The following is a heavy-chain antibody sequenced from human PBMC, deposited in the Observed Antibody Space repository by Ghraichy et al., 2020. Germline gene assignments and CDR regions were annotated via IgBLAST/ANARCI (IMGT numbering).Heavy chain of an antibody. CDR1: GFTFSIYS. CDR3: ARGGAAFGGFDY. V-gene: IGHV3-48*02. Sequence: GGSLRLSCAASGFTFSIYSMTWVRQAPGKGLEWVSYIRSSSSTIYYADSVKGRFTISRDNAKNSLYLQMNSLRDEDTAVYYCARGGAAFGGFDYWGQGTLVAVPP. D-gene: IGHD3-16*01. CDR2: IRSSSSTI. J-gene: IGHJ4*02.